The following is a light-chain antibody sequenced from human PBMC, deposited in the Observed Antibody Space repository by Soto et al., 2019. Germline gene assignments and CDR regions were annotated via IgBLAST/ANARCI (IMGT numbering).Light chain of an antibody. CDR3: QTWGTGIWV. CDR1: TGHSSYD. Sequence: QPVLTQSPSASASLVASVKLTCTLSTGHSSYDIALHQQQPEKGPRYLMKLKSDGRHIKGDGIPDRLSGSTSGAERYLTIASLQSEDEADYYCQTWGTGIWVFGGGTKLTVL. V-gene: IGLV4-69*02. CDR2: LKSDGRH. J-gene: IGLJ3*02.